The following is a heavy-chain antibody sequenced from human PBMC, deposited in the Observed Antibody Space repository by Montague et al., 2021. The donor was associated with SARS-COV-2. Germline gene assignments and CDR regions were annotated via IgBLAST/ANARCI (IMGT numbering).Heavy chain of an antibody. V-gene: IGHV4-59*08. CDR2: IYYSGST. Sequence: SETLSLTCTVSGGSISSYYWSWIRQPPGKGLEWIGYIYYSGSTNYNPSLKSRVTISVDTSKNQFSLKLSSVTAADTAVYYCATLPSSITIFGVVQGYYFDDWGQRTLVTVSS. J-gene: IGHJ4*02. CDR1: GGSISSYY. CDR3: ATLPSSITIFGVVQGYYFDD. D-gene: IGHD3-3*01.